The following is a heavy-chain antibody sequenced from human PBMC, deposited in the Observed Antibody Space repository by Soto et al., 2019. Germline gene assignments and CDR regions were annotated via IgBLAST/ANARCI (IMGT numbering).Heavy chain of an antibody. CDR3: VRDNQFGELASVGYYYGMDV. Sequence: QLQLQESGPGLVKPSETLSLTCTVSGGSISSSSYYWGWIRQPPGKGLEWIGSIYYSGSTYYNPSLKSRVTISVDTSKNQFSLKLSSVTAADTAVYYCVRDNQFGELASVGYYYGMDVWGQGTTVTVSS. J-gene: IGHJ6*02. D-gene: IGHD3-10*01. CDR1: GGSISSSSYY. CDR2: IYYSGST. V-gene: IGHV4-39*02.